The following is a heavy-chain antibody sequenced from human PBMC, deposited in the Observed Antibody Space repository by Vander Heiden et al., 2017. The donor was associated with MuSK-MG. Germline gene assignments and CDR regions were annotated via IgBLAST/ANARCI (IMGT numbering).Heavy chain of an antibody. CDR2: INPNSGDT. CDR1: GYTFTGYY. CDR3: ARDMGAVTSTYTLNYEYYYMDV. V-gene: IGHV1-2*02. D-gene: IGHD3-16*01. Sequence: QAQLVQSGTEVKKPGASVKVSCEASGYTFTGYYIHWVRQASGQGLDWVGWINPNSGDTVYAQKFQGRVTMTRDTSINIVYMELSGLTPDDTAVYYCARDMGAVTSTYTLNYEYYYMDVWGKGTTVTVSS. J-gene: IGHJ6*03.